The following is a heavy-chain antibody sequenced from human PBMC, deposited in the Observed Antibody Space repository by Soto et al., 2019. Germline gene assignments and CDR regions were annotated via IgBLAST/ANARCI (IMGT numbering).Heavy chain of an antibody. CDR2: IYYSGST. V-gene: IGHV4-39*01. J-gene: IGHJ4*02. CDR3: AGFVVPASRNSDFDY. D-gene: IGHD2-15*01. CDR1: GISVSTSDYY. Sequence: KPSETLSLTCTVSGISVSTSDYYWGWVRQPPGKGLDWIRNIYYSGSTFYNPSLRSRVTLSVDTSKNQFSLRLNSVTVADTAVYFCAGFVVPASRNSDFDYWGQGTLVTVSS.